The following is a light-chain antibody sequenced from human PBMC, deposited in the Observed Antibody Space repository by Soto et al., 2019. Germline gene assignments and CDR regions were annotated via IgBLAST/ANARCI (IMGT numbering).Light chain of an antibody. J-gene: IGKJ2*01. V-gene: IGKV3-15*01. CDR2: GAS. Sequence: EIVMTQSPATLSLSPGERAALSCRASQSINSELAWYQQKPGQPPRLLISGASTRATGVPARFTGTESGSAFTLTISGLQSEDFAVYYCQQGHNWPLTFGQGTRLEI. CDR3: QQGHNWPLT. CDR1: QSINSE.